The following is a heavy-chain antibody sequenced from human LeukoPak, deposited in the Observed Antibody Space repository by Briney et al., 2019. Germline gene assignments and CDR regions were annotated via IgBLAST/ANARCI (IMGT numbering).Heavy chain of an antibody. J-gene: IGHJ6*03. Sequence: PGGSLRLSCAASGFTFDDYGMSWVRQAPGKGLEWVSGINWNGGSTGYADSVKGRFTISRDNAKNSLYLQMNSLRAEDTALYYCARDYRYYDILTGYYPTTYYYYYMDVWGKGTTVTVSS. V-gene: IGHV3-20*04. CDR1: GFTFDDYG. CDR3: ARDYRYYDILTGYYPTTYYYYYMDV. D-gene: IGHD3-9*01. CDR2: INWNGGST.